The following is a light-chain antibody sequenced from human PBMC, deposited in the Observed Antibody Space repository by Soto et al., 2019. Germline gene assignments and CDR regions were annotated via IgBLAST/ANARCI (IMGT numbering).Light chain of an antibody. Sequence: EIVMTQSPVTLSVSPGERATLSCRASQSVSSNLAWYQQKPGHSPRLLIYSASTRATGIPGRFSGSGSGTEFTLTISRLEPEDFAVYYCQQYDSSPRTFGQGTKLDIK. CDR2: SAS. J-gene: IGKJ1*01. CDR1: QSVSSN. V-gene: IGKV3-15*01. CDR3: QQYDSSPRT.